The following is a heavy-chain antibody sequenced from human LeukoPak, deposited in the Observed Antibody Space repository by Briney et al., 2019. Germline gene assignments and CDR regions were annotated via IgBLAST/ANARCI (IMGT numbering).Heavy chain of an antibody. V-gene: IGHV3-74*01. CDR1: GFTFSSYW. J-gene: IGHJ6*02. CDR3: ARDSRYTMDV. CDR2: LNSDGSST. D-gene: IGHD1-1*01. Sequence: GGSLRLSCAASGFTFSSYWMHWVRQAPGKGLVWVSRLNSDGSSTSYADSVKGRFTISRDNAKNTLYLQMNSLRAEDTAVYYCARDSRYTMDVWGQRTTVTVSS.